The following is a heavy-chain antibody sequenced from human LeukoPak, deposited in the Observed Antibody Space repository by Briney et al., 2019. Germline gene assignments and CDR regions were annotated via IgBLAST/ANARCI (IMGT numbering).Heavy chain of an antibody. Sequence: GRSLCPSCAASVLTLSTYWTAGVGQAPGKGLEWVANIKQDGSDKNFVDSVKGRFTISRDNAKNSLYLQMNSLRAEDTAVYYCARDYGGSLEYWGQGTLVTVSS. D-gene: IGHD4-23*01. V-gene: IGHV3-7*05. J-gene: IGHJ4*02. CDR1: VLTLSTYW. CDR3: ARDYGGSLEY. CDR2: IKQDGSDK.